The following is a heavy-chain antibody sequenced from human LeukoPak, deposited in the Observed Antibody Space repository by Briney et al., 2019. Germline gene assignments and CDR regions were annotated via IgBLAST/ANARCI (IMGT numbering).Heavy chain of an antibody. D-gene: IGHD1-26*01. Sequence: SETLSLTCTVSGGSISSYYWSWIRQPAGNGLEWIGRIYTSGSTNYNPSLRSRVTMSVDTSKNQFSLKLSSVTAADTAVYYCARDPIVGATLGLFDPWGQGTLVTVSS. V-gene: IGHV4-4*07. CDR2: IYTSGST. CDR1: GGSISSYY. J-gene: IGHJ5*02. CDR3: ARDPIVGATLGLFDP.